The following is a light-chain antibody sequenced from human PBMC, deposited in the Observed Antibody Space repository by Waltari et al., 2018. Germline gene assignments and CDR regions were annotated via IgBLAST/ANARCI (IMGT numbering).Light chain of an antibody. CDR2: RND. CDR3: AAWDDSLSASL. J-gene: IGLJ2*01. CDR1: SSNIGSDC. V-gene: IGLV1-47*01. Sequence: QSVLTQPPSVSGTPGQRVTISCSGRSSNIGSDCVSWFQQLPGTAPKLLTYRNDERPSGVPDRFSGSKSGTSASLAISGLRSEDEADYYCAAWDDSLSASLFGGGTKVTVL.